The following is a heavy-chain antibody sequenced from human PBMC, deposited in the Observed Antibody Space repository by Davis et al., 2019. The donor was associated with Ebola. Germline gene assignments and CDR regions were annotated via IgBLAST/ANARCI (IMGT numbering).Heavy chain of an antibody. CDR3: ARARDYDFWSGYDY. CDR1: GGSFSGYY. V-gene: IGHV4-34*01. CDR2: INHSGST. D-gene: IGHD3-3*01. J-gene: IGHJ4*02. Sequence: PGGSLRLSCAVYGGSFSGYYWSWIRQPPGKGLEWIGEINHSGSTNYNPSLKSRVTISVDTSKNQFSLKLSSVTAADTAVYYCARARDYDFWSGYDYWGQGTLVTVSS.